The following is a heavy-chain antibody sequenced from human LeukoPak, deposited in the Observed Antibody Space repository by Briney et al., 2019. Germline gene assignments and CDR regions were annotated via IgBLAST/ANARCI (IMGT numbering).Heavy chain of an antibody. CDR2: INHSGST. V-gene: IGHV4-34*01. D-gene: IGHD1-26*01. CDR3: ASYRYSGSSDPTTPFDY. Sequence: SETLSLTCAVYGGSFSGYYWSWLRQPPGKGLEWIGEINHSGSTNYNPTLKSRVTISVDTSKNQFSLKLSSVTAADTAVYYCASYRYSGSSDPTTPFDYWGQGTLVTVSS. J-gene: IGHJ4*02. CDR1: GGSFSGYY.